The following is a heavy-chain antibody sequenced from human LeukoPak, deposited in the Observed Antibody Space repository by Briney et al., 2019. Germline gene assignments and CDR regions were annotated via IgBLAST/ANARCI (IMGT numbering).Heavy chain of an antibody. CDR1: GFTFSSYA. Sequence: GGSLRLSCAASGFTFSSYAMSWVRQAPGRGLEWVSTVSGSGGSTYYADSVKGRFTISRDNSKNTLFLQMNSLRAEDTAVYYCATVPAAPVYYYYMDVWGKGTTVTVSS. CDR2: VSGSGGST. J-gene: IGHJ6*03. D-gene: IGHD2-2*01. CDR3: ATVPAAPVYYYYMDV. V-gene: IGHV3-23*01.